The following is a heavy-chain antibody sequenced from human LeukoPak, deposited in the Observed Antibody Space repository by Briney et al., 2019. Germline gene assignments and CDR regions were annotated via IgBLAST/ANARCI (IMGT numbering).Heavy chain of an antibody. D-gene: IGHD1-26*01. CDR2: IDGDGGST. CDR1: GFTFSTYW. Sequence: GGSLSLTCAASGFTFSTYWRHWVRQAPGKGLVWVSRIDGDGGSTTYADSVKGRFTISRDNAKNTLYLQMNSLRAEDTAVYYCARTILGGSFDYWGQGTLVTVSS. J-gene: IGHJ4*02. CDR3: ARTILGGSFDY. V-gene: IGHV3-74*01.